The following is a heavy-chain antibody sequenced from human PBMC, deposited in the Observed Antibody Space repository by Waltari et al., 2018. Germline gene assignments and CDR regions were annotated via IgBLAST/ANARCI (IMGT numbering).Heavy chain of an antibody. J-gene: IGHJ3*02. Sequence: QVQLVQSGAEVKKPGASVKVSCKASGYTFTSYGISWVRQAPGQGLEWMGWISAYKGNTNYAQKLQGRVTITTDTSTSTAYMELRSLRSDDTAVYYCARDSSGYYYYNDAFDIWAKEQWSPSLQ. CDR1: GYTFTSYG. CDR2: ISAYKGNT. D-gene: IGHD3-22*01. CDR3: ARDSSGYYYYNDAFDI. V-gene: IGHV1-18*01.